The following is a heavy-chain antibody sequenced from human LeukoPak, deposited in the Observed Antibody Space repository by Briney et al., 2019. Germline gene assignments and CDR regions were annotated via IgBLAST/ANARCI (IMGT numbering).Heavy chain of an antibody. Sequence: PSETLSLTCTASGYSISSAYYGGWIRHPPGKGLEWIATISHSGSTYYNPSLKSRVTISTDTSKNQHSLKLSSVTAADTAVYYCARVNTVMATFDYWGQGTPVTVSS. J-gene: IGHJ4*02. V-gene: IGHV4-38-2*02. CDR2: ISHSGST. CDR3: ARVNTVMATFDY. D-gene: IGHD4-11*01. CDR1: GYSISSAYY.